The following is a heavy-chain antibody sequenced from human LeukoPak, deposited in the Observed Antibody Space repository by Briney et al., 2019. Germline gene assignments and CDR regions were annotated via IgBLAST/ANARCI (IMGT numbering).Heavy chain of an antibody. CDR1: GFTFDDYA. Sequence: GRSLRLSCAASGFTFDDYAMHWVRQAPGKGLEWVSGISWNSGSIGYADSVKGRFTISRDNAKNSLYLQMNSLRAEDTALYYCAKSSGIAVAGTWGYYFDYWGQGTLVTVSS. J-gene: IGHJ4*02. V-gene: IGHV3-9*01. CDR2: ISWNSGSI. CDR3: AKSSGIAVAGTWGYYFDY. D-gene: IGHD6-19*01.